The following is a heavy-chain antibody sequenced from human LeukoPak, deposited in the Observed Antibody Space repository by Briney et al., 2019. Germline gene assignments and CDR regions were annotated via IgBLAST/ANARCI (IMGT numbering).Heavy chain of an antibody. CDR2: IYYSGST. V-gene: IGHV4-59*08. Sequence: SETLSLTCTVSGGSITSYYWSWMRQPPGKGLEWIGYIYYSGSTNYNPSLKSRVTISLDTSKNQFSLKLSSVTAADTAVYYCATWRTAKTGFDYWGQGTLVTVSS. CDR3: ATWRTAKTGFDY. CDR1: GGSITSYY. J-gene: IGHJ4*02. D-gene: IGHD1-1*01.